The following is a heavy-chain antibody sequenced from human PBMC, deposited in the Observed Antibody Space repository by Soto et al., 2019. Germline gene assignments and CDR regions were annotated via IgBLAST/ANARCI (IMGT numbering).Heavy chain of an antibody. CDR2: ISAYNGNT. CDR3: ARPKDSSGYYYGAFDI. D-gene: IGHD3-22*01. J-gene: IGHJ3*02. CDR1: GYTFTNSG. Sequence: ASLKGSCKPSGYTFTNSGISWLRQTPVQGLEWMGWISAYNGNTNYAQKLQGRVTMTTDTSTSTAYMELRSLRSDDTAVYYCARPKDSSGYYYGAFDIWGQGTMVTVS. V-gene: IGHV1-18*01.